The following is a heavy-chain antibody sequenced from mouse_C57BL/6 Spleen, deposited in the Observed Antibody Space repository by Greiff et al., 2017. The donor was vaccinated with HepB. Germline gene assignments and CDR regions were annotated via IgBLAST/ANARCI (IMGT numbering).Heavy chain of an antibody. CDR3: ARNRGSSPYFDY. CDR2: IWSGGST. D-gene: IGHD1-1*01. Sequence: VQRVESGPGLVQPSQSLSITCTVSAFSFTTYGVHWVRQSPGKGLEWLGVIWSGGSTDYNAAFISRLSISKDNSKSQVFFKMNSLQADDTAIYYCARNRGSSPYFDYWGQGTTLTVSS. V-gene: IGHV2-2*01. CDR1: AFSFTTYG. J-gene: IGHJ2*01.